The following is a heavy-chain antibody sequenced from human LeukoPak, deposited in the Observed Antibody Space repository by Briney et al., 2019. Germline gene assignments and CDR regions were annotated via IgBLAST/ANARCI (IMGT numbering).Heavy chain of an antibody. CDR2: ISGSGGST. J-gene: IGHJ6*02. Sequence: GGSLRLSCAASGFTFGDYYASWVRQAPGKGLEWVSAISGSGGSTYYADSVKGRFTISRDNSKNTLYLQMNSLRAEDTAVYYCAKPSGSGSYYYYGMDVWGQGTTVSVSS. CDR1: GFTFGDYY. V-gene: IGHV3-23*01. CDR3: AKPSGSGSYYYYGMDV. D-gene: IGHD3-10*01.